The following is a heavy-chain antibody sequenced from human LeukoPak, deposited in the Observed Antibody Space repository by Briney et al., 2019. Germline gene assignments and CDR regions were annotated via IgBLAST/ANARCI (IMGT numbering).Heavy chain of an antibody. CDR1: GFTFSDNY. V-gene: IGHV3-11*03. Sequence: KSGGSPRLSCAASGFTFSDNYMSWIRQAPGKGLEWVSYISSSSSYTNYADSMQGRFTISRDNAKNSLYLQMNSLRAEDTAVYYCATTIGADFDYWGQGTLVTVSS. D-gene: IGHD3-3*01. CDR2: ISSSSSYT. J-gene: IGHJ4*02. CDR3: ATTIGADFDY.